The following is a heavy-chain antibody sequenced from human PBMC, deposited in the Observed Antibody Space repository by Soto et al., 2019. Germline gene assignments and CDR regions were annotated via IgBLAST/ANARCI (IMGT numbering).Heavy chain of an antibody. CDR1: GFTFSSYA. J-gene: IGHJ4*02. CDR2: ISGSGGST. Sequence: GGSLRLSCAASGFTFSSYAMSWVRQAPGKGLEWVSAISGSGGSTYYADSVKGRFTISRDNSKNTLYLQMNSLRAEDTTVYYCAKVVSVTTFYFDYWGQGTLVTVSS. CDR3: AKVVSVTTFYFDY. D-gene: IGHD4-17*01. V-gene: IGHV3-23*01.